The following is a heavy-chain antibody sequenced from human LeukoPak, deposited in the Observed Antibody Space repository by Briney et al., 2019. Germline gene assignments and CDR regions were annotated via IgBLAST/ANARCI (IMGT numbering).Heavy chain of an antibody. Sequence: GGSLRLSCAASGFTFSDYYMSWIRQAPGKGLEWVSYISSSGSTIYYADSVKGRFTISRDNAKNSLYLQMNSLRAEDTALYYCAKDKMEVLWFGEPSWAFDYWGQGTLVTVSS. CDR2: ISSSGSTI. J-gene: IGHJ4*02. CDR1: GFTFSDYY. CDR3: AKDKMEVLWFGEPSWAFDY. D-gene: IGHD3-10*01. V-gene: IGHV3-11*01.